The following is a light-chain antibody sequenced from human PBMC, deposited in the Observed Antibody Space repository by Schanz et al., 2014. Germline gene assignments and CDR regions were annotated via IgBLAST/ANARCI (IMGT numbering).Light chain of an antibody. V-gene: IGKV3D-20*02. CDR1: QSVSSSY. Sequence: EIVLTQSPGTLSLSPGERATLSCRASQSVSSSYLAWYQQKPGQAPRLLIYGASSRATGIPDRFSGSGSGTDFTLPISSLEPEDFAVYYCQQRSNLITFGQGTKLEIK. CDR2: GAS. J-gene: IGKJ2*01. CDR3: QQRSNLIT.